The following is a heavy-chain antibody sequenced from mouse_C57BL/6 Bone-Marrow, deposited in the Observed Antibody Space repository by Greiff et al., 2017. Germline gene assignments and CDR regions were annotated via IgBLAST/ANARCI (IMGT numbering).Heavy chain of an antibody. CDR3: ARDGYYGYWYFDV. V-gene: IGHV1-80*01. CDR1: GYAFSSYW. D-gene: IGHD2-3*01. J-gene: IGHJ1*03. CDR2: IYPGDGDT. Sequence: QVQLQQSGAELVKPGASVKISCKASGYAFSSYWMNWVKQRPGKGLEWIGQIYPGDGDTNYNGKFKGKATLTADKSSSTAYMQLSSLTSEDSAVYFCARDGYYGYWYFDVWGTGTTVTVSS.